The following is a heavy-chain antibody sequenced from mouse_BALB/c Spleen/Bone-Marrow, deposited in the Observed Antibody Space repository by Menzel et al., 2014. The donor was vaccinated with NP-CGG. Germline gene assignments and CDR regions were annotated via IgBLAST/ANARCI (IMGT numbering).Heavy chain of an antibody. V-gene: IGHV5-12-1*01. D-gene: IGHD1-1*01. CDR3: ARPLYYYGSSPFYAMDY. Sequence: EVQLVESGGGLVKPGGSLKLSCAASGFAFSSYDMSWVRQTPEKRLEWVAYISSGGGSTYYPDTVKGRFTISRDNAKNTLYLQMSNLKSEDTAMYYCARPLYYYGSSPFYAMDYWGQGTSVTVSS. CDR1: GFAFSSYD. CDR2: ISSGGGST. J-gene: IGHJ4*01.